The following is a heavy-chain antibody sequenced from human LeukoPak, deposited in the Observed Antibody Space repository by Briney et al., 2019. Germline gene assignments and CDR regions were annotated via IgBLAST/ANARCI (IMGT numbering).Heavy chain of an antibody. V-gene: IGHV3-33*06. CDR3: AKELSGYYGMDV. J-gene: IGHJ6*02. Sequence: GGSLKLSCAASGFTFRKYPMHWVRQAPGKGLEWVAVIWYDGSNKYYADSVKGRFTISRDNSKNTLYLQMNSLRAEDTAVYYCAKELSGYYGMDVWGQGTTVTVSS. CDR1: GFTFRKYP. CDR2: IWYDGSNK. D-gene: IGHD3-10*01.